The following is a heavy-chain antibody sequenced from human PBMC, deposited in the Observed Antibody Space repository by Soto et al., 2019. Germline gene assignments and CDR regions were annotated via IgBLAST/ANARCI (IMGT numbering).Heavy chain of an antibody. Sequence: QITLNESGPTQVKPRQTLTLTCTFSGFSLTTSGVGVGWISQSPGKAPEWLALIYWEDDKRYSPSLKSRLTITKDTSKNQVVLTMADLDPADTATYYCAHRVLRTVFGLVTTTAIYFDFWGQGTPVAVSS. J-gene: IGHJ4*02. CDR3: AHRVLRTVFGLVTTTAIYFDF. CDR1: GFSLTTSGVG. V-gene: IGHV2-5*02. D-gene: IGHD3-3*01. CDR2: IYWEDDK.